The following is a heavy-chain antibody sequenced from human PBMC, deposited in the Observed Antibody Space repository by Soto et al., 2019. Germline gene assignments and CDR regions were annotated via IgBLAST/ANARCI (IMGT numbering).Heavy chain of an antibody. J-gene: IGHJ4*02. V-gene: IGHV3-33*01. D-gene: IGHD3-10*01. CDR1: GFTFSSYG. Sequence: GGSLRLSCAASGFTFSSYGMHWVRQAPGKGLEWVAVIWYDGSNKYYADSVKGRFTISRDNSKNTLYLQMNSLRAEDTAVYYCARDYYGSGSFDYWGQGTLVTVSS. CDR2: IWYDGSNK. CDR3: ARDYYGSGSFDY.